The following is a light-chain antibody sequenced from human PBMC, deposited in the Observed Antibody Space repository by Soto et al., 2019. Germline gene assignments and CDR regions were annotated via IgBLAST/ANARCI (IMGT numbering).Light chain of an antibody. J-gene: IGKJ4*02. V-gene: IGKV1-9*01. CDR2: AAS. Sequence: DIQLTHYPSFLSASIGDRVTITCRASQVIGIYLAWYQQKPGKAPKLLISAASTLQSGVPSRFSGSGSGTEFTLTISSLQPEDFATYYCQQLVSYPQFGGGTKVDI. CDR1: QVIGIY. CDR3: QQLVSYPQ.